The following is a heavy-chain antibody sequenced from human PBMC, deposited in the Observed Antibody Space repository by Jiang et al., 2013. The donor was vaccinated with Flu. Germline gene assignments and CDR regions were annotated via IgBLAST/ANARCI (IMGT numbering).Heavy chain of an antibody. J-gene: IGHJ4*02. CDR1: GYTFTNYD. V-gene: IGHV1-18*01. CDR2: ISAYNGDT. CDR3: ARASCSGGSCYSFDY. D-gene: IGHD2-15*01. Sequence: GAEVKKPGASVKVPCKTSGYTFTNYDVTWVRQAPGQGLEWMGWISAYNGDTNFAQKFQGRVTMTTDTSTTTAYMELRSLTSDDTAVYYCARASCSGGSCYSFDYWGQGTLVRVSS.